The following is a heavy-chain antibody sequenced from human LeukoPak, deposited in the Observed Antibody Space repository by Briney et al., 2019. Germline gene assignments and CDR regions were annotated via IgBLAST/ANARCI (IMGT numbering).Heavy chain of an antibody. CDR1: GFTFSGFA. D-gene: IGHD1-14*01. CDR2: ISGSGGST. V-gene: IGHV3-23*01. Sequence: PEGSLRLSCAASGFTFSGFAMSWVRRTPGKGLEWVSGISGSGGSTYYADSVKGRFTISRDNSKNTLYLQMNSLRAEDTAVYYCANAEPHTGDYWGQGTLVTVSS. J-gene: IGHJ4*02. CDR3: ANAEPHTGDY.